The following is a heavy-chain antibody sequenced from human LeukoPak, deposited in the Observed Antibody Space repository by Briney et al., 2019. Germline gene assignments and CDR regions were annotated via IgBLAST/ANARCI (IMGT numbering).Heavy chain of an antibody. CDR3: ARTARRYTNNWYRQYYFDY. V-gene: IGHV4-34*01. CDR1: GGSFSGYY. CDR2: INHSGGT. J-gene: IGHJ4*02. Sequence: PSETLSLTCAVYGGSFSGYYWNWIRQPPGKGLEWIGEINHSGGTNYNPSLESRVTISVDPSKNQFSLKLTSVTAADTAVYYCARTARRYTNNWYRQYYFDYWGQGTLVTVSS. D-gene: IGHD6-13*01.